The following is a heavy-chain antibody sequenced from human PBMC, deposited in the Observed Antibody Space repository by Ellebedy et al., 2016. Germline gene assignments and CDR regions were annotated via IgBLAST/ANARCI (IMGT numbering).Heavy chain of an antibody. CDR2: INAGNGNT. J-gene: IGHJ2*01. D-gene: IGHD1-26*01. V-gene: IGHV1-3*01. Sequence: ASVKVSCKASGGTFSSDAISWVRQAPGQRLEWMGWINAGNGNTKYSQKFQGRVTITRDTSASTAYMELSSLRSEDTAVYYCARDPVVGAGWYFDLWGRGTLVTVSS. CDR3: ARDPVVGAGWYFDL. CDR1: GGTFSSDA.